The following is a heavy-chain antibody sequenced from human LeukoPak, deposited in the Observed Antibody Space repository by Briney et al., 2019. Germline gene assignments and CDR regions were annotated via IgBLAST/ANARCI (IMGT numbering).Heavy chain of an antibody. D-gene: IGHD5-24*01. CDR2: INPSGGST. Sequence: ASVKVSCKASGYTFTSYDINWVRQATGQGLEWMGIINPSGGSTSYAQKFQGRVTMTRDTSTSTVYMELSSLRSEDTAVYYCAREGRDGYNKRHTAFDIWGQGTMVTVSS. CDR1: GYTFTSYD. J-gene: IGHJ3*02. V-gene: IGHV1-46*01. CDR3: AREGRDGYNKRHTAFDI.